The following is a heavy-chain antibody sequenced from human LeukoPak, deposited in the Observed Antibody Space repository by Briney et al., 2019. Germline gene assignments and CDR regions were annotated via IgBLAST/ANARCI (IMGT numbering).Heavy chain of an antibody. Sequence: SETLSLTCTVSGGSISSYYWSWIRQPPGKGLEWIGYIYYSGSTNYNPSLKSRVTISVDTSKNQFSLKLSSVTAADTAVYYCARAGPYDFWSGYYRDYYYYMDVWGKGTTVTVSS. CDR2: IYYSGST. J-gene: IGHJ6*03. CDR3: ARAGPYDFWSGYYRDYYYYMDV. CDR1: GGSISSYY. V-gene: IGHV4-59*01. D-gene: IGHD3-3*01.